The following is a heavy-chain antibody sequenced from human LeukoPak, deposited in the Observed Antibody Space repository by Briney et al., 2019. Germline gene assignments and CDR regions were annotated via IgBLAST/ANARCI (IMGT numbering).Heavy chain of an antibody. CDR1: GYRFTSYW. CDR2: IQPGDSGT. D-gene: IGHD3-22*01. Sequence: GESLKISCKGFGYRFTSYWIGWVRQMPGKGLEWMGIIQPGDSGTRYSPFFQGQVTISVDRSISTAYLQWSSLKASDTAMYYCARLTSDSSGYWCFDPWGQGTLVTVSS. CDR3: ARLTSDSSGYWCFDP. J-gene: IGHJ5*02. V-gene: IGHV5-51*01.